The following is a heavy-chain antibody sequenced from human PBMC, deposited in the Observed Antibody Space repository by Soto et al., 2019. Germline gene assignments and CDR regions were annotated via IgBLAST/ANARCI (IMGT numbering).Heavy chain of an antibody. Sequence: GASVKVSCKASGYTFTTYGITWVRQAPGQGPEWMGWISGYNGHTKYAQKFQGRVTMTTDTSTSTVYMDLRSLTSDDTAVYYCAREGEMPYYYYGLDVWGQGTTVTVS. D-gene: IGHD3-16*01. J-gene: IGHJ6*02. CDR1: GYTFTTYG. CDR3: AREGEMPYYYYGLDV. CDR2: ISGYNGHT. V-gene: IGHV1-18*01.